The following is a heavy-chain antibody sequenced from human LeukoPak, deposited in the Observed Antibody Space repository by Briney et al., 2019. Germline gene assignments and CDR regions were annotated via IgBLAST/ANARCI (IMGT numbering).Heavy chain of an antibody. Sequence: PSETLSLTCAVSGGSISSGGYSWSWIRQPPGKGLEWIGYIYHSGSTYYNPSLKSRVTISVDRSKNQFSLKLSSVTAADTAVYYCARGQFLATPVGYSYENAFDIWGQGTMVTVSS. J-gene: IGHJ3*02. CDR1: GGSISSGGYS. D-gene: IGHD5-18*01. V-gene: IGHV4-30-2*01. CDR2: IYHSGST. CDR3: ARGQFLATPVGYSYENAFDI.